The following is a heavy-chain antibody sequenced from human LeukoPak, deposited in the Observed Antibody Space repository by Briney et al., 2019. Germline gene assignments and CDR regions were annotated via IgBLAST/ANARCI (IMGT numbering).Heavy chain of an antibody. V-gene: IGHV3-23*01. CDR1: GFTFNTYA. CDR2: ISGSGDST. J-gene: IGHJ4*02. Sequence: GGSLRLSCAASGFTFNTYAMSWVRQAPGKGLEWVSAISGSGDSTYYADSVKGRFTISRDNSKNTLYLQMNSLRAEDTAVYYCAKGIGSGSYYLFDYWGQGTLVTVSS. CDR3: AKGIGSGSYYLFDY. D-gene: IGHD3-10*01.